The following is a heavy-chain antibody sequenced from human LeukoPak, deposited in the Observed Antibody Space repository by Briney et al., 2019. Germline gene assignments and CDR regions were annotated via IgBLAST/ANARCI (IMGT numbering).Heavy chain of an antibody. J-gene: IGHJ4*02. D-gene: IGHD6-19*01. Sequence: ASVKVSCKASGYTFTSFFMHWVRQAPGQGLEWMGLNNPSSGTTSYAQKFQGRVTMTRDTSTSTVYMELSSLTSEDTAVYYCARDRGFLYCSSGCLDSWGQGTLVTVSS. CDR3: ARDRGFLYCSSGCLDS. CDR2: NNPSSGTT. CDR1: GYTFTSFF. V-gene: IGHV1-46*01.